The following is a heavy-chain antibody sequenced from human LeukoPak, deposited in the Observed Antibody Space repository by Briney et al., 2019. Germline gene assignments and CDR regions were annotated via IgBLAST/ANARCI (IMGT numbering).Heavy chain of an antibody. J-gene: IGHJ4*02. D-gene: IGHD3-22*01. Sequence: SETLCLTCTVSGYSISSGYYWGWIRQPPGKGLEWIGSIYYSGSTYYNPSLKSRVTISVDTSKNQFSLKLSSVTAADTAVYYCARLQPGRYDSSDYWGQGTLVTVSS. CDR3: ARLQPGRYDSSDY. CDR2: IYYSGST. CDR1: GYSISSGYY. V-gene: IGHV4-38-2*02.